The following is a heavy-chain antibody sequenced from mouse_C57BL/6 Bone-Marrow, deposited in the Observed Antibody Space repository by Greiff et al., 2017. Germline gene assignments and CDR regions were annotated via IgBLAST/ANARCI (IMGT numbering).Heavy chain of an antibody. CDR1: GFSLTSYG. V-gene: IGHV2-9*01. Sequence: QVHVKQSGPGLVAPSQCLSITCTVSGFSLTSYGVDWVRQPPGKGLEWLGVIWGGGSTNYNSALMSRLSISKDNSKTHGFLKMNSLQTDDTAMYYCAKQGNICYYAMDYWGQGTSVTVSS. CDR3: AKQGNICYYAMDY. CDR2: IWGGGST. D-gene: IGHD2-1*01. J-gene: IGHJ4*01.